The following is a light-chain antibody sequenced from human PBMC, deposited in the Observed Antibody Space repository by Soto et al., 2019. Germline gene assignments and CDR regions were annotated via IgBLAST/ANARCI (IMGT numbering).Light chain of an antibody. CDR2: EVS. CDR1: TSDVGGYNH. V-gene: IGLV2-14*01. J-gene: IGLJ3*02. CDR3: SSYTSSNSWV. Sequence: QSALTQHASVSGSPGQSITISCTGTTSDVGGYNHVSWYQQHPGKAPKLMIYEVSNRPSGVSNRFSGSKSGNTASLTISGLQAEDEADYYCSSYTSSNSWVFGAGTKLTVL.